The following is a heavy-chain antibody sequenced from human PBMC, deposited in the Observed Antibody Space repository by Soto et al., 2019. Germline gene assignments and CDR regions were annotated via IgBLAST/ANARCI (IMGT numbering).Heavy chain of an antibody. V-gene: IGHV1-8*01. CDR1: GYTFTSYD. D-gene: IGHD7-27*01. CDR2: MNSRSGNT. CDR3: ARGPDWGRFDY. Sequence: ASVKVSCKASGYTFTSYDINWVRQATGQGPEWMGWMNSRSGNTGYAQKFQGRVTMTRNTSIRTAYMELSSLRSEDTAVYYCARGPDWGRFDYWAQGTLVTVSS. J-gene: IGHJ4*02.